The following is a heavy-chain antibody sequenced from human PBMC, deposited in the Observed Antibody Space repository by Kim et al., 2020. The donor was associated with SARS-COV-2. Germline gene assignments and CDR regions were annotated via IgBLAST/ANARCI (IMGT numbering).Heavy chain of an antibody. CDR1: GYTFTSYA. D-gene: IGHD6-13*01. V-gene: IGHV7-4-1*02. CDR2: INTDTGNP. Sequence: ASVKVSCKASGYTFTSYAINWVRQAPGQGLEWMGWINTDTGNPTYAQDFTGRFVFSLDTSVSTAYLQIISLKAEDTAVYYCARDPTSSSDYWGQGTLVTVSS. CDR3: ARDPTSSSDY. J-gene: IGHJ4*02.